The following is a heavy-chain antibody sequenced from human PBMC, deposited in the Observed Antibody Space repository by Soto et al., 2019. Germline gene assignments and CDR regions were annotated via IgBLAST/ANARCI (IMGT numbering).Heavy chain of an antibody. D-gene: IGHD1-1*01. V-gene: IGHV4-61*01. CDR1: GGSVSSGSYY. J-gene: IGHJ4*02. CDR3: ARYTTGGTGFDY. CDR2: ISYSGNT. Sequence: QVQLQESGPGLVKPSETLSLTYTVSGGSVSSGSYYWSWIRQPPGKGLEWIGYISYSGNTNYNSSLKSRVTISKDTSENQFSLKVNSVTAADTAVYYCARYTTGGTGFDYWGQGTLVTVSS.